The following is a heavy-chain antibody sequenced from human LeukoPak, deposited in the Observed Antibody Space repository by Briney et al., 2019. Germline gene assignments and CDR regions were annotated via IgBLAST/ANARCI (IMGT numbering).Heavy chain of an antibody. CDR1: GGSISSYY. D-gene: IGHD1-14*01. CDR2: IYTSGST. Sequence: SETLSLTCTVSGGSISSYYWSWIRQPAGKGLEWIGRIYTSGSTNYNPSLKSRVTISVDTSKNQFSLKLSSVTAADTAVYYCARDLSGILRNWFDPWGQGTLVTVSS. V-gene: IGHV4-4*07. J-gene: IGHJ5*02. CDR3: ARDLSGILRNWFDP.